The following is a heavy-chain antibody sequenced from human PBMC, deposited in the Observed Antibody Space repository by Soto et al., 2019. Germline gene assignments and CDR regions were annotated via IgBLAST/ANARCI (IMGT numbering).Heavy chain of an antibody. Sequence: QVQLVESGGGVVQPGRSLRLSCAASGFIFTSHAVHWVRQAPGKGLEWVATIAHDGSNIYYAESVKGRFTISRDNSKYTLYLQMNSLRGEDTAVYYCASDQGYDNRNYMNYWGQGILVTVSS. CDR3: ASDQGYDNRNYMNY. D-gene: IGHD1-1*01. J-gene: IGHJ4*02. V-gene: IGHV3-30-3*01. CDR1: GFIFTSHA. CDR2: IAHDGSNI.